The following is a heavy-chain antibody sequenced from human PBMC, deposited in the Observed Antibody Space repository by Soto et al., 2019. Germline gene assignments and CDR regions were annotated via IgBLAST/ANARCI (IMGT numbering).Heavy chain of an antibody. CDR2: IKTDGSIT. D-gene: IGHD1-7*01. CDR3: AKDMNSVPEY. J-gene: IGHJ4*02. V-gene: IGHV3-74*01. CDR1: GFTFSSYW. Sequence: EVQLVESGGGLVQPGGSLRLSCAASGFTFSSYWMYWVRQAPGKGLVWVSRIKTDGSITSYADSVKGRFTVSRDNARDMLYLQMNSLRAEDTAVYHCAKDMNSVPEYWGQGTLVTVSS.